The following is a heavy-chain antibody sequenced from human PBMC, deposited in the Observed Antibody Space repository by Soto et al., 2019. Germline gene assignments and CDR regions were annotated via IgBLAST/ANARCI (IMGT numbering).Heavy chain of an antibody. CDR3: ARLPPYLRSIAVAGNFDY. CDR1: GGSFSGYY. J-gene: IGHJ4*02. D-gene: IGHD6-19*01. Sequence: QVQLQQWGAGLLKPSETLSLTCAVYGGSFSGYYWSWIRQPPGKGLEWIGEINHSGSTNYNPSLKSRVTISVDTSKNQFSLKLSSVTAADTAVYYCARLPPYLRSIAVAGNFDYWGRGTLVTVSS. CDR2: INHSGST. V-gene: IGHV4-34*01.